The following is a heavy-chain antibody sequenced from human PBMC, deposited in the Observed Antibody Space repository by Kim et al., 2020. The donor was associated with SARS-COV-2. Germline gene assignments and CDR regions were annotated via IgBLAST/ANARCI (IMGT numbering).Heavy chain of an antibody. V-gene: IGHV3-23*01. CDR3: AKGVYRTAYDYYFDY. D-gene: IGHD3-16*01. Sequence: GGSLRLSCAASGFTFSSYAMSWVRQAPGKGLQWVSGISGSGGDTYYADSVKGRFTISRDNSKNTLYLQMNSLRAEDTAVYYCAKGVYRTAYDYYFDYWGQGTLVTVSS. CDR1: GFTFSSYA. J-gene: IGHJ4*02. CDR2: ISGSGGDT.